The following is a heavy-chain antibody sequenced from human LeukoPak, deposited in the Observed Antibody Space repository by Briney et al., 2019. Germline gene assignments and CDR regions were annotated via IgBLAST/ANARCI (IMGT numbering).Heavy chain of an antibody. CDR1: GFTFSSYS. Sequence: GGSLRLSCAASGFTFSSYSMNWVRQAPGKGLEWVSSISSSSSYIYYADSVKGRFTISRDNAKNSLYLQMNSLRAEGTAVYYCARDREYQLRKAYYYYGMDVWGKGTTVTVSS. V-gene: IGHV3-21*01. CDR3: ARDREYQLRKAYYYYGMDV. CDR2: ISSSSSYI. J-gene: IGHJ6*04. D-gene: IGHD2-2*01.